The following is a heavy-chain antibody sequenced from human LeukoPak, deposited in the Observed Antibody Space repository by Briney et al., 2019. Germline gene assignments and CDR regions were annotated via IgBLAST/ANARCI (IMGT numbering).Heavy chain of an antibody. Sequence: GGSLRLSCAASGFTFNSYGMHWVRQAPGKGLDWVAFIRYDGSIKHYADFVKGRFTISRDNSKNTVLLQMNGLRPEDTAVYYCGKGSSTSGCPDYWGQGTLVTVSS. J-gene: IGHJ4*02. CDR3: GKGSSTSGCPDY. V-gene: IGHV3-30*02. CDR2: IRYDGSIK. D-gene: IGHD6-19*01. CDR1: GFTFNSYG.